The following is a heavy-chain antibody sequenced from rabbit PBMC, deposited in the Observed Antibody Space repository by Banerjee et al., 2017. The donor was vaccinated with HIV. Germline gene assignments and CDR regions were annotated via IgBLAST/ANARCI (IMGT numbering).Heavy chain of an antibody. CDR2: INTNSGNT. CDR3: ARSTNDGCGHCSFNL. D-gene: IGHD1-1*01. J-gene: IGHJ4*01. CDR1: GFSFSNKYV. V-gene: IGHV1S45*01. Sequence: QEHLEESGGDLVKPEGSLTLTCTASGFSFSNKYVMCWVRQAPGKGLEWIGCINTNSGNTVYASWAKGRFTISKTSSTTVTLQMTSLTAADKATYFCARSTNDGCGHCSFNLWGQGTLVTVS.